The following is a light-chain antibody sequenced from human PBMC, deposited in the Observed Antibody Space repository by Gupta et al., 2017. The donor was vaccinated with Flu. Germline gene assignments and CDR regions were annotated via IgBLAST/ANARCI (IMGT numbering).Light chain of an antibody. J-gene: IGLJ2*01. Sequence: SSVLTQPPSVSVAPGKTATITCGGNNIGTKSVHWYQQKPGQAPVLVVYDDGDRPSGIPERFAGSNSGNTATLTISRVEGGDEADYYCQVWDTSDLVVFGGGTKLTVL. CDR3: QVWDTSDLVV. CDR2: DDG. CDR1: NIGTKS. V-gene: IGLV3-21*03.